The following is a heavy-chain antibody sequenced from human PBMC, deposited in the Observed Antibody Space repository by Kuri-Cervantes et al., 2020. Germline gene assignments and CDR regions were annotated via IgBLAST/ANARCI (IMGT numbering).Heavy chain of an antibody. J-gene: IGHJ4*02. CDR2: ISSASTYI. CDR1: GFTFSSYS. Sequence: GGSLRLSCAASGFTFSSYSMNWVRQAPGKGLEWVSSISSASTYIYYAQSVKGRFTISRDNAKNSLYLQMDSLRAEDTAVYYCARDPFVEIYDNIGYYSDYWGQGTLVTVSS. D-gene: IGHD3-22*01. V-gene: IGHV3-21*03. CDR3: ARDPFVEIYDNIGYYSDY.